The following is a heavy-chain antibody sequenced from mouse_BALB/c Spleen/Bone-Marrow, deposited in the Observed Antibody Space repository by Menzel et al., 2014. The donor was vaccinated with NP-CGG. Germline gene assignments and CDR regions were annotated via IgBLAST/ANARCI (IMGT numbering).Heavy chain of an antibody. V-gene: IGHV1-4*01. CDR2: INASTGYT. J-gene: IGHJ2*01. Sequence: VQMQQSGAELAKAGASAKMSCTASGYTFPSYRMHWAKQSPGPGLEWIGYINASTGYTEYNQKSKHKATSTADKSSSTAFIQLSSLTSEAFAVNYIARSPHYGDLDYWAQCTTLTVYS. D-gene: IGHD1-2*01. CDR3: ARSPHYGDLDY. CDR1: GYTFPSYR.